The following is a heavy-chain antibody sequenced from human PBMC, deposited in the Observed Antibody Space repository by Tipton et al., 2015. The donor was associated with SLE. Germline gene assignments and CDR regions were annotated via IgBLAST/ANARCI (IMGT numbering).Heavy chain of an antibody. D-gene: IGHD1-26*01. J-gene: IGHJ4*02. CDR3: ARESGSYPGHFDY. Sequence: SLRLSCAASGFTFSRYAMHWVRQAPGKGLEWVAVIWFDGSNKYYGDSVQGRFTISRDNSKNSVYLEMNSLRVEDTAVYYCARESGSYPGHFDYWGRGSLVTVSS. CDR1: GFTFSRYA. V-gene: IGHV3-33*01. CDR2: IWFDGSNK.